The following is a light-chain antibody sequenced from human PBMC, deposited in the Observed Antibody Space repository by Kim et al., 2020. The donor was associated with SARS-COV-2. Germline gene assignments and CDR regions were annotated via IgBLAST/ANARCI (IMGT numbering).Light chain of an antibody. CDR1: SSDVGGYNY. CDR3: SSYAGSNNLV. V-gene: IGLV2-8*01. Sequence: GQSVTISCTGTSSDVGGYNYVSWYQQHPGKAPKLMIYEVSQRPSGVPSRFSGSKSGNTASLTVSGLQAEDEADYYCSSYAGSNNLVFGGGTQLTVL. CDR2: EVS. J-gene: IGLJ2*01.